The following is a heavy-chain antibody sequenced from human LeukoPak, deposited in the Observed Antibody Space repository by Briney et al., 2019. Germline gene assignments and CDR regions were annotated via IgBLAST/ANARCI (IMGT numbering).Heavy chain of an antibody. CDR2: IYYSGST. Sequence: TSETLSLTCTVSGGSISSSSYYWGWIRQPPGKGLEWIGSIYYSGSTYYNPSLKSRVTISVDTSKNQFSLKLSSVTAADTAVYYCARLGPLVPLSWGQGTLVTVSS. CDR3: ARLGPLVPLS. V-gene: IGHV4-39*01. J-gene: IGHJ5*02. CDR1: GGSISSSSYY. D-gene: IGHD6-13*01.